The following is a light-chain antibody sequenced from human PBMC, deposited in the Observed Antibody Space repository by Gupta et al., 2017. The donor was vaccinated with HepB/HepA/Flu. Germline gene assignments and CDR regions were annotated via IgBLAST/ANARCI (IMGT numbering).Light chain of an antibody. J-gene: IGLJ3*02. CDR2: GNS. Sequence: QSVLTQPPSVSGDPGQRVTISCTGRSSNIGAGYDVHWYQQLPGTAPKLLIYGNSNRPSGVPDRFSGSKSGTSASLAITGLQAEDEADYYCQSYDSSRSGWVFGGGTKLTVL. V-gene: IGLV1-40*01. CDR1: SSNIGAGYD. CDR3: QSYDSSRSGWV.